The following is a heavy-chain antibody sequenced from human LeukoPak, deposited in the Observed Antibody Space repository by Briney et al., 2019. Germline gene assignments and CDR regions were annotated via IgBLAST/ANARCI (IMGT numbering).Heavy chain of an antibody. CDR1: GGTFSSYA. Sequence: GASVKVSCKASGGTFSSYAISWVRQAPGQGLEWMGWISAYNDDTNYAQKLQGRVTMTTDTSTSTAYMELRSLRSDDTAVYYCARDPDDYGDYAPFDYWGQGTLVTVSS. CDR3: ARDPDDYGDYAPFDY. J-gene: IGHJ4*02. D-gene: IGHD4-17*01. CDR2: ISAYNDDT. V-gene: IGHV1-18*01.